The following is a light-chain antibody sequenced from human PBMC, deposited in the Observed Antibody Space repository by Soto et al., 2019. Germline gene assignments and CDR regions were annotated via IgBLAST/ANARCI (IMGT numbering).Light chain of an antibody. CDR3: QQRSNWPLT. J-gene: IGKJ5*01. CDR1: QSVSSY. Sequence: EIVLTQSPATLSLSPGERATLSCRASQSVSSYLAWYQQKPGQAPRLLIYDASNRATGIPARFSGSGSGTDFTLTISSLEPEDLAVYYCQQRSNWPLTFAQGTRLEIK. CDR2: DAS. V-gene: IGKV3-11*01.